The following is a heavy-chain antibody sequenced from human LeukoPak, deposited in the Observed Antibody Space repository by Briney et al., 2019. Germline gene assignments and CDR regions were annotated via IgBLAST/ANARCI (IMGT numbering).Heavy chain of an antibody. CDR2: MNPNSGGT. D-gene: IGHD6-6*01. CDR3: ARDFEYSSSSDIGDY. CDR1: GYTFTGYY. J-gene: IGHJ4*02. Sequence: ASVNVSCKASGYTFTGYYMHWVRPAAGQGLVWMGWMNPNSGGTNYAQKFQGRVTMTRETYISTAYMELSRLRSDDTAVYYCARDFEYSSSSDIGDYWGQGTLVTVSS. V-gene: IGHV1-2*02.